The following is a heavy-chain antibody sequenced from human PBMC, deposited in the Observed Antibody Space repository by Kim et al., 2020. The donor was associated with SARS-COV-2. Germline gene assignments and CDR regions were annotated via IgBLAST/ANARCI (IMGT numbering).Heavy chain of an antibody. CDR2: IYYSGST. Sequence: SETLSLTCTVSGGSISSGDYYWSWIRQPPGKGLEWIGYIYYSGSTYYNPSLKSRVTISVDTSKNQFSLKLSSVTAADTAVYYCARVRDGSGSYRVFDYWGQGTLVTVSS. D-gene: IGHD3-10*01. J-gene: IGHJ4*02. CDR3: ARVRDGSGSYRVFDY. CDR1: GGSISSGDYY. V-gene: IGHV4-30-4*01.